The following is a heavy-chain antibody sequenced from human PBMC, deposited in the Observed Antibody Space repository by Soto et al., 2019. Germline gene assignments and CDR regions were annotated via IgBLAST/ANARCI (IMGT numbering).Heavy chain of an antibody. CDR3: ASFCGNNDAFDI. V-gene: IGHV4-34*01. J-gene: IGHJ3*02. Sequence: PSETLSLTCAVYGGSFSGYYWSWIRQPPGKGLEWIGEINHSGSTNYNPSLKSRVTISVDTSKNQFSLKLSSVTAADTAVYYCASFCGNNDAFDIWGQVTMVAVSS. CDR2: INHSGST. CDR1: GGSFSGYY. D-gene: IGHD2-21*01.